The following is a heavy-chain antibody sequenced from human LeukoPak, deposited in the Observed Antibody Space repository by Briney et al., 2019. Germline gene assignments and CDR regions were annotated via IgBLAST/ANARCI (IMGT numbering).Heavy chain of an antibody. D-gene: IGHD6-13*01. CDR3: ARVVAAAGNSYYFDY. V-gene: IGHV4-59*01. Sequence: SETLSLTCSVSGGSISSYYWSWIRQPPGKGLEWIGYIYYSGSTNYNPSLKSRVTISVDTSKNQFSLKLSSVTAADTAVYYCARVVAAAGNSYYFDYWGQGTLVTVSS. CDR2: IYYSGST. CDR1: GGSISSYY. J-gene: IGHJ4*02.